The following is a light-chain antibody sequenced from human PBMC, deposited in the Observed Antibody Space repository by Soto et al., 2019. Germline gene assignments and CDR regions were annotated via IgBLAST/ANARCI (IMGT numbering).Light chain of an antibody. CDR1: QSISSW. V-gene: IGKV1-5*03. J-gene: IGKJ1*01. CDR2: KAS. CDR3: LPYKISST. Sequence: IKMDHKTSTVRAAVEDSVTSTCRASQSISSWLAWYQQKPGKAPNLLINKASSLQSEVPSRFSGSGSGTEFTLCIIGLQPDHFGVYNCLPYKISSTIGRGTKVDIK.